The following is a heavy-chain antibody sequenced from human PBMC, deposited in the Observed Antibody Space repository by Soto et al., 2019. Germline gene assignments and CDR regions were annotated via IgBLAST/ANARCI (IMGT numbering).Heavy chain of an antibody. J-gene: IGHJ4*02. CDR3: ARAGVRGYSYGYGDY. D-gene: IGHD5-18*01. CDR1: GYTFTNYG. V-gene: IGHV1-18*01. CDR2: ISAYNGNT. Sequence: ASVKVSCKASGYTFTNYGISWVRQAPGQGLEWMGWISAYNGNTNYAQKLQGRVTMTTDTSTSTAYMELRSLRSDDTAVYYCARAGVRGYSYGYGDYWGQGTRVTVSS.